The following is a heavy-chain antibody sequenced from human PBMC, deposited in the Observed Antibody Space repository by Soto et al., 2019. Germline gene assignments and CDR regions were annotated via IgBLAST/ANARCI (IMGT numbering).Heavy chain of an antibody. D-gene: IGHD3-10*01. Sequence: SGTLSLTCAASGDSISSYYWSWIRQPPGKGLEWIGYIYYSGSTNYNPSLKSRVTISVDTSKNQFSLKLSSVTAADTAVYYCARNEPYYYGSGSYYKTAFDIWGQGTMVTVSS. CDR1: GDSISSYY. V-gene: IGHV4-59*01. CDR3: ARNEPYYYGSGSYYKTAFDI. CDR2: IYYSGST. J-gene: IGHJ3*02.